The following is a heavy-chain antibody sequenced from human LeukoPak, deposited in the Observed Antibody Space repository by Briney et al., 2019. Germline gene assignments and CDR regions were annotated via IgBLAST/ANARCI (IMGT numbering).Heavy chain of an antibody. J-gene: IGHJ4*02. V-gene: IGHV1-69*05. CDR1: GGTFISYA. Sequence: SVKVSCKASGGTFISYAISWVRQAPGQGLEWMGGIIPIFGTANYAQKFQGRVTITTDKSTSTSYMELSSLRSEDTAVYYCARDRPGQQQLIFGDWGQGTLVTVSS. CDR2: IIPIFGTA. D-gene: IGHD6-13*01. CDR3: ARDRPGQQQLIFGD.